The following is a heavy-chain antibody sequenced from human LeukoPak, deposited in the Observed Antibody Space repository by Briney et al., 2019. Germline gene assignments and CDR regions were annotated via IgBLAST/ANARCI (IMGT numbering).Heavy chain of an antibody. CDR1: GFTFSSYA. D-gene: IGHD3-10*01. CDR3: ATYYYGSGSYYNPFDY. J-gene: IGHJ4*02. CDR2: ISGSGGST. V-gene: IGHV3-23*01. Sequence: GGSLRLSCAASGFTFSSYAMSWVRQAPGKGLDWVSAISGSGGSTYYADSVKGRFTISRDNSKNTLYLQMNSLRAEDTAVYYCATYYYGSGSYYNPFDYWGQGTLVTVSS.